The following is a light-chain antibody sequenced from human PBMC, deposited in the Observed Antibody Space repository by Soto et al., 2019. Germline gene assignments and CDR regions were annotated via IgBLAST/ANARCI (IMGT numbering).Light chain of an antibody. V-gene: IGKV3-20*01. CDR3: QQYVISVT. Sequence: EIVLAQSPGSLSLSPGERATVSCRASQSISGNYLAWYQQKPGQAPRLLIYGASNRATGIPERFSGGGSGTDFTLTISRLEPQDSAMYYCQQYVISVTFGQGTRLEIK. CDR2: GAS. J-gene: IGKJ5*01. CDR1: QSISGNY.